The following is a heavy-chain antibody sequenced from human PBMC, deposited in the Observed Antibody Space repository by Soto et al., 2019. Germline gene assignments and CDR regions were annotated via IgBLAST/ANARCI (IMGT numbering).Heavy chain of an antibody. V-gene: IGHV4-59*08. CDR3: ARLTGGWFAEQAYY. J-gene: IGHJ4*02. D-gene: IGHD6-19*01. CDR1: GGSISSYY. Sequence: QVQLQESGPGLVKPSETLSLTCTVSGGSISSYYWSWIRQPPGKGLEWIGYIYYSGSTNYNPSLKSRVTISVHTSKNQFSLKLSSVTAADTAVYYCARLTGGWFAEQAYYWGQGTLVTVSS. CDR2: IYYSGST.